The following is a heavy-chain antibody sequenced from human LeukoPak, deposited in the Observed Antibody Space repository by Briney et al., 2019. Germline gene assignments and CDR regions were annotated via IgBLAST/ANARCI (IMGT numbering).Heavy chain of an antibody. CDR1: GFTFSSYA. V-gene: IGHV3-23*01. Sequence: GGSLRLSCAASGFTFSSYAMSWVRQAPGKGLEGVSDISGSGGSTYYADSVKGRFTISRDNSKNTLYLQMNSLRAEDTAVYYCAKGGVGGLDYWGQGTLVTVSS. CDR3: AKGGVGGLDY. D-gene: IGHD4-23*01. J-gene: IGHJ4*02. CDR2: ISGSGGST.